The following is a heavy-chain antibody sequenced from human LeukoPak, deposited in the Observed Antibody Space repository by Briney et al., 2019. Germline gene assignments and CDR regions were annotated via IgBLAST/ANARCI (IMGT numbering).Heavy chain of an antibody. CDR2: VYYTGST. J-gene: IGHJ4*02. Sequence: SETLSLTCTASGGSISSHYWTWIRQAPGKGLEWIGNVYYTGSTSYNPSLKSRVTISVDASKNHFSLRLTSVTAADTAVYYCARYLSSGLDYWGQGTLVTVSS. CDR1: GGSISSHY. CDR3: ARYLSSGLDY. V-gene: IGHV4-59*11. D-gene: IGHD3-22*01.